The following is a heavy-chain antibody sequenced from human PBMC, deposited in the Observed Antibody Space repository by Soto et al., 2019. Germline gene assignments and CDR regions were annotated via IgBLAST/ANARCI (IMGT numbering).Heavy chain of an antibody. J-gene: IGHJ6*02. CDR1: SGSISSSSYY. CDR2: IYYSGST. Sequence: WRILSFTVTVPSGSISSSSYYWGWIRQPPGKGLEWIGSIYYSGSTYYNPSLKSRVTISVETSKNQISLKLSSVTAAATAVYYCAERMDVWGQGTTVTVSS. CDR3: AERMDV. V-gene: IGHV4-39*01.